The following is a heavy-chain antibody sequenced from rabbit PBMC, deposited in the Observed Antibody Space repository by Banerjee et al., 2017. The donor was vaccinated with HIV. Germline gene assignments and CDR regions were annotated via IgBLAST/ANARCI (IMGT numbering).Heavy chain of an antibody. CDR1: GIDFSSDYY. V-gene: IGHV1S43*01. CDR3: ARGGAGSGYLVPYYFNL. Sequence: QQQLEESGGGLVKPGGTLTLTCKASGIDFSSDYYMCWVRQAPGKGLELIACIYTIGGSTWYASWVNGRFTISRSTSLNTVDLKMTSLTAADTATYFCARGGAGSGYLVPYYFNLWGQGTLVTVS. J-gene: IGHJ4*01. D-gene: IGHD8-1*01. CDR2: IYTIGGST.